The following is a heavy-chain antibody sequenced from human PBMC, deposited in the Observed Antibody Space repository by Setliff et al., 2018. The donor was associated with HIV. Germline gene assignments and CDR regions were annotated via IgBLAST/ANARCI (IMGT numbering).Heavy chain of an antibody. CDR3: ARARGLQDSGYDYVLYYFDY. CDR2: IYTSGST. J-gene: IGHJ4*02. CDR1: GDSISTYC. D-gene: IGHD5-12*01. Sequence: SETLSLTCTVSGDSISTYCWIWIRQPPGKGLEWIGNIYTSGSTNYTPSLKSRVTISVDTSKNQFSLKLGSVTAADTAVYYCARARGLQDSGYDYVLYYFDYWGQGTLVTVSS. V-gene: IGHV4-4*09.